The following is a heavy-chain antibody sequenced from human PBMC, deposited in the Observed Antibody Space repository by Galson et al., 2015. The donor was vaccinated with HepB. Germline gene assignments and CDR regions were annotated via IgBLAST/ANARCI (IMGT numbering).Heavy chain of an antibody. CDR2: IIPILGIA. CDR1: GGTFSSYT. CDR3: ARIYDRRDDVPATAILNFDY. V-gene: IGHV1-69*02. D-gene: IGHD2-2*02. J-gene: IGHJ4*02. Sequence: SVKVSCKASGGTFSSYTISWVRQAPGQGLEWMGRIIPILGIANYAQKFQGRVTITADKSTSTAYMELSSLRSEDTAVYYCARIYDRRDDVPATAILNFDYWGQGTLVTVSS.